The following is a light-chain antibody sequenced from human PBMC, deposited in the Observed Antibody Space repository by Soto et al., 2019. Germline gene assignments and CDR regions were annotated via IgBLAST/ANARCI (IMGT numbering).Light chain of an antibody. V-gene: IGKV3-20*01. J-gene: IGKJ5*01. CDR2: GTS. CDR3: QLYGISPQ. Sequence: EIVLTQSPGTLSLSPGERATLSCRASQSVSSSYLAWYQQKPGQAPRLLIYGTSRRATGIPDRFSGSGSGPDFTLTINRLEPEDFAVYYCQLYGISPQFGQGTRLEI. CDR1: QSVSSSY.